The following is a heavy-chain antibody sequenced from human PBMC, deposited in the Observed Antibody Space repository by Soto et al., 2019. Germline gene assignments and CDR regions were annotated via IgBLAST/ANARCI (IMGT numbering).Heavy chain of an antibody. D-gene: IGHD2-15*01. J-gene: IGHJ4*02. CDR2: ISAYNGNT. Sequence: ASVKVSCKASGYTFTSYGISWVRQAPGQGLEWMGWISAYNGNTNYAQKLQGRVTMTTDTSTSTAYMELRSLRSDDTAVYYCAGDWRDPKYFSGGSCYRGIDYWGQG. V-gene: IGHV1-18*01. CDR3: AGDWRDPKYFSGGSCYRGIDY. CDR1: GYTFTSYG.